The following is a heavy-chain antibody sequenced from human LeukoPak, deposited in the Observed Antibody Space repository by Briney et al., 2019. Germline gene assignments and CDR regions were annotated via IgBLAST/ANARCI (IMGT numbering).Heavy chain of an antibody. CDR3: AREGCSGGSCYSGPVSRGFDP. V-gene: IGHV4-30-2*01. CDR2: IYHSGST. Sequence: SETLSLTCSVSGGSISNGGYFWSWIRQPPGKGLEWLGYIYHSGSTYYNPSLKSRVTISVDTSENQFSLKLSSVTAADTAVYYCAREGCSGGSCYSGPVSRGFDPWGQGTLVTVSS. CDR1: GGSISNGGYF. D-gene: IGHD2-15*01. J-gene: IGHJ5*02.